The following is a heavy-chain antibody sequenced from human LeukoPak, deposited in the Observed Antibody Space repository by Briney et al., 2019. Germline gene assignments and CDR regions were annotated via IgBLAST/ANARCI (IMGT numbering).Heavy chain of an antibody. V-gene: IGHV3-23*01. CDR1: GFTFSAYA. D-gene: IGHD3-22*01. Sequence: PGGSLRLSCAASGFTFSAYAISWARQAPGKGLEWVSAISGSGGITYYADSVKGRFTISRGNSKNTLYLQMNSLRAEDTAVYYCAKHDPRRVVITNWFDPWGQGTLVTVSS. J-gene: IGHJ5*02. CDR3: AKHDPRRVVITNWFDP. CDR2: ISGSGGIT.